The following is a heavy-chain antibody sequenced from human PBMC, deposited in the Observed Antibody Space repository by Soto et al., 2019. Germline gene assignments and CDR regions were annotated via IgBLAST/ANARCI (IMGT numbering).Heavy chain of an antibody. CDR3: TRAISGGPFDY. V-gene: IGHV3-21*01. CDR1: GFIFSTYS. D-gene: IGHD2-15*01. CDR2: ISRSSDHM. Sequence: EVQLVESGGGLVKPGGSLRLSCAASGFIFSTYSMNWVRQTPGKGLEWVLSISRSSDHMYYADSVRGRFTISRDNAKNSLFLQMNSLRAEDTAVYYCTRAISGGPFDYWGQGALVTVSS. J-gene: IGHJ4*02.